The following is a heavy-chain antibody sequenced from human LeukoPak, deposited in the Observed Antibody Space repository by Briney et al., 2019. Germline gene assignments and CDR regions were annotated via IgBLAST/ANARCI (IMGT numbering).Heavy chain of an antibody. CDR3: ARTMVRGAIYYFDY. D-gene: IGHD3-10*01. J-gene: IGHJ4*02. CDR1: GGSISSSSYY. CDR2: IYYSGST. Sequence: PSETLSLTCTVSGGSISSSSYYWGWIRQPPGKGLEWIGSIYYSGSTYYNPSLKSRVTISVDTSKNQFSLKLSSVTAADTAVYYCARTMVRGAIYYFDYWGQGTLVTVSS. V-gene: IGHV4-39*01.